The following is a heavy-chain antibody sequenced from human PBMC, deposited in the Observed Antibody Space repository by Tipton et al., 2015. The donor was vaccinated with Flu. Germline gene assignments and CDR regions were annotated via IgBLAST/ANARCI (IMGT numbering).Heavy chain of an antibody. CDR3: ARRGLLGTLYWYFDL. V-gene: IGHV4-34*01. J-gene: IGHJ2*01. D-gene: IGHD2-8*02. Sequence: TLSLTCAVYGGSFSGYYWTWIRQPPGKGLEWIGEIYHNGATNLDPSLESRVTILVDTSKNQFSLRLTSVTAADTAVYYCARRGLLGTLYWYFDLWGRGTLVTVSS. CDR2: IYHNGAT. CDR1: GGSFSGYY.